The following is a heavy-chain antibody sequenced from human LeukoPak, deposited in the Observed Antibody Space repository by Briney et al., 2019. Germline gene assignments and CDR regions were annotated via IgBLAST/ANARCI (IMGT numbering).Heavy chain of an antibody. Sequence: SDTLSLACAVYGGSFSGFYWSWIRQPPGKGLEWIGEINHSGSTNYNPSLKSRVTISVDTSKNQFSLKLSSVTAADTAVYYCARDGYSYGYESYFDYWGQGTLVTVSS. CDR1: GGSFSGFY. V-gene: IGHV4-34*01. CDR2: INHSGST. D-gene: IGHD5-18*01. CDR3: ARDGYSYGYESYFDY. J-gene: IGHJ4*02.